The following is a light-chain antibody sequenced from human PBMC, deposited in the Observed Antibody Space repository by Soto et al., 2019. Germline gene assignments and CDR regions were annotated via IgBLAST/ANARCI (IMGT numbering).Light chain of an antibody. J-gene: IGLJ2*01. CDR2: EAI. CDR1: DSKY. V-gene: IGLV2-8*01. Sequence: QSALTQPPSASGSPGQSVTISCTGTDSKYVSWYHQHPGKAPRLLIYEAIKRPSGVPDRFSGSKSGNTASLTVSGLQAEDEADYHCTSYAGNNELVFGGGTKLTVL. CDR3: TSYAGNNELV.